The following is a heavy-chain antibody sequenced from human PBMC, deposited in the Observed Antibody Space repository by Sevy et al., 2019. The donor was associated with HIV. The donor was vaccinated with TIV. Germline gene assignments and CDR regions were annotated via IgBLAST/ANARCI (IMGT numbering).Heavy chain of an antibody. J-gene: IGHJ6*02. CDR2: IWFDGSNT. CDR1: GFTFSTYG. D-gene: IGHD3-10*01. CDR3: AKSYFGSGTSYGMDL. Sequence: GGSLRLSCAASGFTFSTYGMHWVRQAPGKGLEWVAVIWFDGSNTYYADSVKGRFTISRDNAKNSLFLQLNSLRADDTAIYYCAKSYFGSGTSYGMDLWGRGTTVTVSS. V-gene: IGHV3-33*03.